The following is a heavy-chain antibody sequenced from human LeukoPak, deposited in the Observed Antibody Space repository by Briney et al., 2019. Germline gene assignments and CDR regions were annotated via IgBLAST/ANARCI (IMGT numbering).Heavy chain of an antibody. CDR1: GGTFSSYA. D-gene: IGHD2-15*01. V-gene: IGHV1-69*04. J-gene: IGHJ6*02. CDR3: ARYCSGGSCYNYYYGMDV. Sequence: SVKVSCKASGGTFSSYAISWVRQAPGQGLEWMGRIIPILGIANYAQKFQGRVTITADKSTSTAYMELSSLRSGDTAVYYCARYCSGGSCYNYYYGMDVWGQGTTVTVSS. CDR2: IIPILGIA.